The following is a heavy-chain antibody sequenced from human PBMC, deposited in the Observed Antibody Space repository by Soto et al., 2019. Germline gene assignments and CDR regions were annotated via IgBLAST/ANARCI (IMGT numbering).Heavy chain of an antibody. CDR1: GFTFSSYS. Sequence: GGSLRLSCAASGFTFSSYSMNWVRQAPGKGLEGVSSISSSSSYIYYADSVKGRFTISRDNAKNSLYLQMNSLRAEDTAVYYCARVDDFWSGYLSYYYYGMDVWGQGTTVTVSS. CDR3: ARVDDFWSGYLSYYYYGMDV. CDR2: ISSSSSYI. V-gene: IGHV3-21*01. D-gene: IGHD3-3*01. J-gene: IGHJ6*02.